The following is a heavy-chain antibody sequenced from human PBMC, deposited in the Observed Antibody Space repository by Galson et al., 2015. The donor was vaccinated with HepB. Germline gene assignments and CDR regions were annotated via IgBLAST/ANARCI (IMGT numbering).Heavy chain of an antibody. CDR3: ARGRAAAGPRDY. CDR1: GFTFSDYY. J-gene: IGHJ4*02. CDR2: ISSSSSYT. D-gene: IGHD6-13*01. V-gene: IGHV3-11*06. Sequence: SLRLSCAASGFTFSDYYMSWLRQAPGKGLEWVSYISSSSSYTNYADSVKGRFTISRDNAKNSLYLQMNSLRAEDTAVYYCARGRAAAGPRDYWGQGTLVTVSS.